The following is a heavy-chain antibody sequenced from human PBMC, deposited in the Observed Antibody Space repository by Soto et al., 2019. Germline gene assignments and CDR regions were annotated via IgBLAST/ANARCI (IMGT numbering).Heavy chain of an antibody. V-gene: IGHV1-18*01. D-gene: IGHD3-10*01. Sequence: QVQLVQSGVEVKKPGASVKISCKASGYTFSTYAISWVRQAPGRGLEWIGWVSTYNSNTDSAQNLQGRVTITTDTSTSTAYMELRSLRSDDTAVYYCARRVYGSGTYYAYWYFDLWGRGTLVTVSS. J-gene: IGHJ2*01. CDR3: ARRVYGSGTYYAYWYFDL. CDR1: GYTFSTYA. CDR2: VSTYNSNT.